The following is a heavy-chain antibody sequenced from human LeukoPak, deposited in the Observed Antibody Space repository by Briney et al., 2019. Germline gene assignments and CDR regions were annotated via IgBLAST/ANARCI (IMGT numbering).Heavy chain of an antibody. J-gene: IGHJ6*03. Sequence: SETLSLTCAVYGGSFSGYHWSWIRQVPGKGLDWIGEINDIGSTNYNPSLKNRVTISVDMSKNQFSLKMSSVTAADTAVYFCARGGPPGYYYDYYMDVWGKGTTVTISS. V-gene: IGHV4-34*01. CDR2: INDIGST. CDR3: ARGGPPGYYYDYYMDV. CDR1: GGSFSGYH.